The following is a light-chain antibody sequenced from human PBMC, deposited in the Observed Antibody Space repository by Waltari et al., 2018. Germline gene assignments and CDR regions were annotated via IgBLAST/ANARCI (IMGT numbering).Light chain of an antibody. V-gene: IGKV3-20*01. J-gene: IGKJ1*01. Sequence: EIVLTQSPGTLSLSPGESATPSCRASQSVSRWLAWYQQKPGQAPRLLIYDASTRATDISDRFSGSGSGTDFSLTISRLEPEDFAVYYCQKYGTLPATFGQGTKVEIK. CDR2: DAS. CDR3: QKYGTLPAT. CDR1: QSVSRW.